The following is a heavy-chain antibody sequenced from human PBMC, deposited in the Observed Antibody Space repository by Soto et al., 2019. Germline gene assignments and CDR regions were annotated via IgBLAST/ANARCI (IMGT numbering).Heavy chain of an antibody. CDR3: AREVYGTPGYSQHY. V-gene: IGHV3-74*01. Sequence: GGSLRLSCAASGFSFSNYYMHWVRQAPGKGLVWVSRVNSDESSTSYADSVKGRFTISRDNAKKTLYLQMNSLRAEDTAVYYCAREVYGTPGYSQHYCGPATLVTVFS. CDR1: GFSFSNYY. CDR2: VNSDESST. J-gene: IGHJ4*01. D-gene: IGHD3-9*01.